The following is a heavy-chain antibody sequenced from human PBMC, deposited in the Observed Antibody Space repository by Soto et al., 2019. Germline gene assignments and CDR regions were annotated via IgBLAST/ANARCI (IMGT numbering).Heavy chain of an antibody. J-gene: IGHJ4*02. CDR2: ISSSSSYI. V-gene: IGHV3-21*01. Sequence: EVQLVESGGGLVKPGGSLRLSCAASGFTFSSYSMNWVRQAPGKGLEWVSSISSSSSYIYYADSVKGRFTISRDNAKNSLYLQMNSLRAEGTAVYYCARDVAPDIVVVPADSYFDYWGQGTLVTVSS. CDR3: ARDVAPDIVVVPADSYFDY. D-gene: IGHD2-2*01. CDR1: GFTFSSYS.